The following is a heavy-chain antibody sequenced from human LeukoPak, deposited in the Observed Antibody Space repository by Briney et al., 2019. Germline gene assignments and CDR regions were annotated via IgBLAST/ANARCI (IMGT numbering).Heavy chain of an antibody. D-gene: IGHD6-13*01. CDR1: GGSITNYY. CDR2: VYYSGST. Sequence: SETLSLTCTVSGGSITNYYWSWIRQPPGKGLEWIGYVYYSGSTNYNPSLKSRVTISVDTSKNQFSLKLSSVTAADTAVYYCARAGYSSSWYLDAFDIWGQGTMVTVSS. CDR3: ARAGYSSSWYLDAFDI. J-gene: IGHJ3*02. V-gene: IGHV4-59*01.